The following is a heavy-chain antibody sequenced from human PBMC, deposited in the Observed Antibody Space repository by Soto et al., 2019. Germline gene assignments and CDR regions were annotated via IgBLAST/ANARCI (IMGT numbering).Heavy chain of an antibody. CDR1: GFTFSSYA. V-gene: IGHV3-23*01. CDR3: AARLGYCSSTSCHTPDY. J-gene: IGHJ4*02. Sequence: GGSLRLSCAASGFTFSSYAMSWVRQAPGKGLEWVSAISGSGGSTYYADSVKGRFTISRDNSKNTLYLQMNSLRAEDTAVYYCAARLGYCSSTSCHTPDYWGQGTLVTVSS. D-gene: IGHD2-2*02. CDR2: ISGSGGST.